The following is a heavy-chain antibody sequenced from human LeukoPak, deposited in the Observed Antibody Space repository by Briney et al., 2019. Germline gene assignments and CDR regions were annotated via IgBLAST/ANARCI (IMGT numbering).Heavy chain of an antibody. D-gene: IGHD3-16*01. Sequence: PGGSLRLSCAASGFTFSSYGMHWVRQAPGKGLEWVAVISYDGSNKYYADSVKGRFTISRDNAKNSLYLQMNSLRAEDTAVYYCARDLGDFASRYESAYFDYWGQGTLVTVSS. V-gene: IGHV3-30*03. CDR1: GFTFSSYG. J-gene: IGHJ4*02. CDR2: ISYDGSNK. CDR3: ARDLGDFASRYESAYFDY.